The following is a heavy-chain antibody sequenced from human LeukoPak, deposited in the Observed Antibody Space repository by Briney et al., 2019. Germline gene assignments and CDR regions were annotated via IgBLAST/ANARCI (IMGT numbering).Heavy chain of an antibody. V-gene: IGHV4-39*07. CDR3: ASADYDMAFDI. J-gene: IGHJ3*02. CDR1: GGSLRSSTYY. D-gene: IGHD3-9*01. CDR2: IHYDGST. Sequence: SETLSLTCTVSGGSLRSSTYYWAWIRQPPGKGLEWLGSIHYDGSTFDNPSLKSRFTMSVDTSKNQFSLKLSSVTAADTAVYYCASADYDMAFDIWGQGTMVTVSS.